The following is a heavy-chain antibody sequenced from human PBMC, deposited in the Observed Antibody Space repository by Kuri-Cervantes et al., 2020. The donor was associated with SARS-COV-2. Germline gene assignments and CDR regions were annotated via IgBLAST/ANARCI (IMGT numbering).Heavy chain of an antibody. D-gene: IGHD4-11*01. CDR3: ARHEYSNSAYYFDY. CDR1: GYTFTSYA. CDR2: INAGNGNT. J-gene: IGHJ4*02. Sequence: ASVKVSCKASGYTFTSYATHWVRQAPGQRLEWMGWINAGNGNTKYSQKFQGRVTITRDTSASTAYMELSSLKSEDTAVYYCARHEYSNSAYYFDYWGQGTLVTVSS. V-gene: IGHV1-3*01.